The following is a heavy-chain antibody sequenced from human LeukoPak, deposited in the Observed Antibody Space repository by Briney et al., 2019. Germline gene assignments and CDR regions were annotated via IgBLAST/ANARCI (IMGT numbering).Heavy chain of an antibody. Sequence: ASVKVSCKASGYTFTSYGISWVRQAPGQGLEWMGWISAYNGNTNYAQKLQGRVTMTTDTSTSTAYMELRSLRSDDTAVYYCARDLEDIVVVPAAMYYYYYMDVWGKGTTVTVSS. V-gene: IGHV1-18*01. D-gene: IGHD2-2*01. CDR3: ARDLEDIVVVPAAMYYYYYMDV. J-gene: IGHJ6*03. CDR1: GYTFTSYG. CDR2: ISAYNGNT.